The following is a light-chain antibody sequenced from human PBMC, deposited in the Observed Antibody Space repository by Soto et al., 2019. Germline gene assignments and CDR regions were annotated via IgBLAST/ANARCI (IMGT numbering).Light chain of an antibody. J-gene: IGKJ2*01. CDR3: QQYGSSPNT. V-gene: IGKV3-20*01. CDR1: QSVSSSY. Sequence: EIVLTQSPGTLSLSPGERATLSCRASQSVSSSYLAWYQQKLGQAPRLLIYGASSRATGIPDRFSGSGSGTDFPLTLSRLEPEDFAVYYCQQYGSSPNTFGQGTKLEIK. CDR2: GAS.